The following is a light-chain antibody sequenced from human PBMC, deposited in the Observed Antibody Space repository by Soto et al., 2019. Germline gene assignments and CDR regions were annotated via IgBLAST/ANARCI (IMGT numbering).Light chain of an antibody. V-gene: IGLV1-47*01. CDR1: SSNIGSNY. CDR2: RNN. J-gene: IGLJ3*02. CDR3: AAWDDSLSGVV. Sequence: QSVLTQPPSASGTPGQRVTISCSGSSSNIGSNYVYWYQQLPGTAPKLLIYRNNQRPSGVPDRFSGSKSGTSASLAISGLRSEDEVNDFCAAWDDSLSGVVFGGGTKFTDL.